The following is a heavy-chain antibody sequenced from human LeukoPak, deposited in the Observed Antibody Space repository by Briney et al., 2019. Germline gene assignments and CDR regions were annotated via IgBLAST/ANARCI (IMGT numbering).Heavy chain of an antibody. Sequence: SETLSLTCAVSGGSISSNSYYWGWIRQPPGKGLEWIGSIYYSGSTNYNPSLKSRVTISVDTSKNQFSLKLSSVTAADTAVYYCARLHLDYGSGSYRGSFDYWGQGTLVTVSS. CDR2: IYYSGST. D-gene: IGHD3-10*01. CDR3: ARLHLDYGSGSYRGSFDY. J-gene: IGHJ4*02. V-gene: IGHV4-39*07. CDR1: GGSISSNSYY.